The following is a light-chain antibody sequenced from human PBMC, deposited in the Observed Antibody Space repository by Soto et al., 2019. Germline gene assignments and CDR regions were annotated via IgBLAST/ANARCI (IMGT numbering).Light chain of an antibody. CDR3: QQYGSLST. Sequence: DIVFWQPPGNLYLSPGEKATLCRKASQSVSTGYLAWYQQKPGQAPRLLIYGASRRATDIPDRFSGSGSGTDFILTISRLEPEDFAVYYCQQYGSLSTVGQGTKVDIK. J-gene: IGKJ1*01. CDR1: QSVSTGY. CDR2: GAS. V-gene: IGKV3-20*01.